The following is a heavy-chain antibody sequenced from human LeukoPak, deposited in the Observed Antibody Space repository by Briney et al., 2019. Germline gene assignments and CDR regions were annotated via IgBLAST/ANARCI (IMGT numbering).Heavy chain of an antibody. CDR1: GGSISSSSYY. CDR2: IYYSGST. J-gene: IGHJ3*02. V-gene: IGHV4-39*01. D-gene: IGHD4-17*01. CDR3: ANTVTRSYAFDI. Sequence: SETLSLTCTVSGGSISSSSYYWGWIRQPPGKGLEWIGSIYYSGSTYYNPSLKSRVTISVDTSKNQFSLKLSSVTAAYTAVYYCANTVTRSYAFDIWGQGTMVTVSS.